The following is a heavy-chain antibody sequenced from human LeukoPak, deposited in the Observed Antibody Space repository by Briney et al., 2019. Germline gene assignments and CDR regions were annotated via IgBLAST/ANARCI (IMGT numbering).Heavy chain of an antibody. CDR2: IYYTGST. V-gene: IGHV4-59*08. D-gene: IGHD5-18*01. CDR3: ARHGRSGYSIDWPALDY. J-gene: IGHJ4*02. CDR1: GGSISSYY. Sequence: SETLSLTCTVSGGSISSYYWSWIRQPPGKGLEWIGYIYYTGSTNYSPSLKSRVTISVDTSKNQFSLKLSSVTAEDTAVYYGARHGRSGYSIDWPALDYWGQGSLVTVSS.